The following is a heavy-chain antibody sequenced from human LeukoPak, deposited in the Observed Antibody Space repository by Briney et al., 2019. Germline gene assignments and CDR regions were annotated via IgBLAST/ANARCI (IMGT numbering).Heavy chain of an antibody. CDR2: IFAYNGNT. Sequence: VASVKVSCKASGYTFTSYVIRWVRQALGQRLENMGCIFAYNGNTNYAQKLEGRVTMTTDTSTSTAYMELRSLRSDDTVVYYCASLYCSGGSCYPGPLDYWGQGTLVTVSS. CDR3: ASLYCSGGSCYPGPLDY. CDR1: GYTFTSYV. D-gene: IGHD2-15*01. J-gene: IGHJ4*02. V-gene: IGHV1-18*01.